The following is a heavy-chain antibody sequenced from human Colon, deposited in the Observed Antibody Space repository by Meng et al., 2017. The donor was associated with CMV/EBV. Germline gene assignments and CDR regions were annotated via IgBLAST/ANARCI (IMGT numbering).Heavy chain of an antibody. D-gene: IGHD2-2*01. J-gene: IGHJ6*02. CDR3: AKVGYCSSASCYYHPMDV. CDR2: IRYDGANK. Sequence: GGSLKISCAASGFTFSSYGMHWVRQAPGKGLEWLAFIRYDGANKYYADSVKGRYTISRDNSKSTLYLQINSLRAEDTAVYYCAKVGYCSSASCYYHPMDVWGQGTTVTVSS. V-gene: IGHV3-30*02. CDR1: GFTFSSYG.